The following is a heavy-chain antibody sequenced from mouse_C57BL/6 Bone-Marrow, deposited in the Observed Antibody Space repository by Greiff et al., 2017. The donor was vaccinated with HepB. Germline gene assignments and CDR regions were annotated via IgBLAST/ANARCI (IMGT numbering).Heavy chain of an antibody. Sequence: EVMLVESGAELVKPGASVKLSCTASGFNIKDYYMHWVKQRTEQGLEWIGRIDPEDGETKYAPKFQGKATITADTSSNTAYLQLSSLTSEDTAVYYCAREGDYGSSQFAYWGQGTLVTVSA. V-gene: IGHV14-2*01. CDR1: GFNIKDYY. CDR2: IDPEDGET. J-gene: IGHJ3*01. D-gene: IGHD1-1*01. CDR3: AREGDYGSSQFAY.